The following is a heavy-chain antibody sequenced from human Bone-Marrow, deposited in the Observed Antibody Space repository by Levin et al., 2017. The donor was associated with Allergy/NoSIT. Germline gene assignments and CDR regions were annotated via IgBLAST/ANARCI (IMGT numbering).Heavy chain of an antibody. Sequence: PSQTLSLTCTVSGVSVTSDNYLWSWVRQTPGQGLEWIGNLYDSGTSKYSTSLRSRLTMSMDTSRNQFSMRLTSMIAADTAVYFCARAAGGIRGFWYFDLWGRGTLVTVSS. D-gene: IGHD3-16*01. J-gene: IGHJ2*01. CDR3: ARAAGGIRGFWYFDL. CDR2: LYDSGTS. V-gene: IGHV4-61*01. CDR1: GVSVTSDNYL.